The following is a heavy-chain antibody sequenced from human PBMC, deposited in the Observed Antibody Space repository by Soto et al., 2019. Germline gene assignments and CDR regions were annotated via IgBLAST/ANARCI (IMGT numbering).Heavy chain of an antibody. Sequence: SETLSLTCTVSGGSISSYYWSWIRQPPGKGLEWIGYIYYSGSTNYNPSLKSRVTISVDTSKNQFSLKLSSVTAADTAVYYCARETTPDYGDYFYYYMDFRGKGTTVPVSS. CDR2: IYYSGST. CDR3: ARETTPDYGDYFYYYMDF. V-gene: IGHV4-59*01. J-gene: IGHJ6*03. CDR1: GGSISSYY. D-gene: IGHD4-17*01.